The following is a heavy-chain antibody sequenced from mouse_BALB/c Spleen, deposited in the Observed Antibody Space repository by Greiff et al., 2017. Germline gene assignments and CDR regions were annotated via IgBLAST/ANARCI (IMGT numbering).Heavy chain of an antibody. CDR2: FYPGSGSI. Sequence: VQLQQSGAELVKPGASVKLSCKASGYTFTEYIIHWVKQRSGQGLEWIGWFYPGSGSIKYNEKFKDKATLTADKSSSTVYMELSRLTSEDSAVYFCARHEEGGYGYDVDYAMDYWGQGTSVTVSS. J-gene: IGHJ4*01. D-gene: IGHD2-2*01. V-gene: IGHV1-62-2*01. CDR1: GYTFTEYI. CDR3: ARHEEGGYGYDVDYAMDY.